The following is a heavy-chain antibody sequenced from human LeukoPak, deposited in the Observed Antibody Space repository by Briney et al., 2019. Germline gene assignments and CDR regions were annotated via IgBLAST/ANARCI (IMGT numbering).Heavy chain of an antibody. D-gene: IGHD7-27*01. CDR2: IYYSGST. Sequence: PSETLSLTCTVSGGSISSDYWSWIRQPPGKGLEWIGYIYYSGSTNYNPSLKSRVTISVDTSKNQFSLKLSSVTAADTAVYYCARKNWGSHIYYFDYWGQGTLVTVSS. CDR1: GGSISSDY. CDR3: ARKNWGSHIYYFDY. V-gene: IGHV4-59*01. J-gene: IGHJ4*02.